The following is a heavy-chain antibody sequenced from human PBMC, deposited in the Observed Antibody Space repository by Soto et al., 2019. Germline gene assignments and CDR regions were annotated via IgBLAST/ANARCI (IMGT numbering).Heavy chain of an antibody. CDR3: ARQIYDSDTGPNFQYYFES. Sequence: PGESLKISCKGSGYSFAGYWITWVRQKPGKGLEWMGRIDPSDSQTYYSPSFRGHVTISATKSTTTVFLQWSSLRASDTAMYYCARQIYDSDTGPNFQYYFESWGQGTPVTVSS. CDR2: IDPSDSQT. CDR1: GYSFAGYW. V-gene: IGHV5-10-1*01. D-gene: IGHD3-22*01. J-gene: IGHJ4*02.